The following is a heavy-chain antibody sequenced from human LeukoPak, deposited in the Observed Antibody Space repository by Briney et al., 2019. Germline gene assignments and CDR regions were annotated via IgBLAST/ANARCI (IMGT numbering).Heavy chain of an antibody. CDR2: IYYSGSA. D-gene: IGHD5-18*01. V-gene: IGHV4-59*01. Sequence: PSETLSLTCTVSSGSITNDYWTWIRQPPGKGLEWIGYIYYSGSADYNPSLKSRVTISVDTSKNQFSLKLSSVTAADTAVYFCARDKQPGDNWGQGTLVTVSS. CDR3: ARDKQPGDN. J-gene: IGHJ4*02. CDR1: SGSITNDY.